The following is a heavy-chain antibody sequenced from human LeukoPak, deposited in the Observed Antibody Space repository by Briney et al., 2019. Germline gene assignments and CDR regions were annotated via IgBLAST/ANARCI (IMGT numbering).Heavy chain of an antibody. D-gene: IGHD6-13*01. V-gene: IGHV3-23*01. J-gene: IGHJ4*02. CDR2: ISGSGGST. CDR3: ARGTYSSSWSFDY. Sequence: PGGSLRLSCAASGFTFSSYAMSWVRQAPGKGLEWVSAISGSGGSTYYADSVKGRFTISRDNSKNTLYLQVNSLRAEDTAVYYCARGTYSSSWSFDYWGQGTLVTVSS. CDR1: GFTFSSYA.